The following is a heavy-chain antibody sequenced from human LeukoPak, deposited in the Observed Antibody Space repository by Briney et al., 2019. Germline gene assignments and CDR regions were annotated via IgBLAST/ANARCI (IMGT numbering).Heavy chain of an antibody. CDR2: IKQDGSEK. CDR1: GFTFNRYW. CDR3: ARHEGAQAVAGTNYFDP. D-gene: IGHD6-19*01. J-gene: IGHJ5*02. V-gene: IGHV3-7*01. Sequence: GGSLRLSCAASGFTFNRYWMSWVRQAPGKGLEWVANIKQDGSEKYYVDSVKGRFTISRDNAKNSLYLQMNSLRAEDTAVYYCARHEGAQAVAGTNYFDPWGQGTLVTVSS.